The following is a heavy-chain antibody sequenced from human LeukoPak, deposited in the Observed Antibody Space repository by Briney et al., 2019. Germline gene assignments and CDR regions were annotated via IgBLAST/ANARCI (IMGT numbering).Heavy chain of an antibody. Sequence: PGGSLRLSCAASGFTFRNYGMHWIRQAPGKGLEWVAVIWYDGSNQYYADSVKGRFTISRDNSKNTLYLQMNSLRAEDTAVYYCSANFDFWGQGTLVTVSS. J-gene: IGHJ4*02. CDR2: IWYDGSNQ. CDR3: SANFDF. V-gene: IGHV3-33*08. D-gene: IGHD6-25*01. CDR1: GFTFRNYG.